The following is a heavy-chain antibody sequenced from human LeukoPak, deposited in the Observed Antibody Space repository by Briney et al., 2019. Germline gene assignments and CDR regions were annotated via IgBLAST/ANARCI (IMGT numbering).Heavy chain of an antibody. J-gene: IGHJ4*02. CDR2: ISAYNGNT. Sequence: VASVKVSCKASGYTFTSYGINWVRQAPGQGLEWMGWISAYNGNTNYAQKLQGRVTMTTDTSTSAAYVELRSLRSDDTAVYYCARGRIRGYSGYDLWGQGTLVTVSS. CDR1: GYTFTSYG. CDR3: ARGRIRGYSGYDL. D-gene: IGHD5-12*01. V-gene: IGHV1-18*01.